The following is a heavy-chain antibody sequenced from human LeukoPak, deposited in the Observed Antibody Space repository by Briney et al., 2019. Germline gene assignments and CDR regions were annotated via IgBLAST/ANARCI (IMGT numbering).Heavy chain of an antibody. Sequence: SETLSLTCTVSGGSISSYYWSWIRQPPGKGLEWIGYIYYSGSTNYNPSLKSRVTISVDTPKNQFSLKLSSVTAADTAVYYCARDGRGVVVIDTFDIRPQGTMVSV. D-gene: IGHD3-22*01. V-gene: IGHV4-59*12. CDR1: GGSISSYY. CDR3: ARDGRGVVVIDTFDI. CDR2: IYYSGST. J-gene: IGHJ3*02.